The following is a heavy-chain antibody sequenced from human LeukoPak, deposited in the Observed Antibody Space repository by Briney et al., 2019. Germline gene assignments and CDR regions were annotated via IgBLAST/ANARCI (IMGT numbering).Heavy chain of an antibody. CDR2: IKTDGSSI. Sequence: PGGSLRLSCAASGFTFSNYWMHWVRQTPGKGLVWVSRIKTDGSSISYADSVTGRFTISRDNAKNTLNLQMNSLRAEDTAVYYCGREGHYDSRGPDYWGQGTPVTVSS. D-gene: IGHD3-22*01. CDR3: GREGHYDSRGPDY. J-gene: IGHJ4*02. CDR1: GFTFSNYW. V-gene: IGHV3-74*01.